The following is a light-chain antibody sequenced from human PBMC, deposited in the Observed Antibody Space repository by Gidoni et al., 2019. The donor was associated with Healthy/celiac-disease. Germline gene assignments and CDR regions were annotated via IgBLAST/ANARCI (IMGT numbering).Light chain of an antibody. CDR2: WAS. Sequence: DIVMTQSPDSLAVSLGERATINCKSSQSVLYSSNNKNYFAWYQQKPGQPPKLLIYWASTRESGVPDRFSGSGSGTDFTLTISSLQAEDVAVYYCQQYYSTPCSFGQGTKLEIK. CDR3: QQYYSTPCS. CDR1: QSVLYSSNNKNY. J-gene: IGKJ2*04. V-gene: IGKV4-1*01.